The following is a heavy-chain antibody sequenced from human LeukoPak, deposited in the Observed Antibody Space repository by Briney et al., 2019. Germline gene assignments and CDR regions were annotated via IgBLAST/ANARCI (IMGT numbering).Heavy chain of an antibody. CDR1: GYTFTGCY. V-gene: IGHV1-2*04. CDR2: INPNSGGT. J-gene: IGHJ5*02. D-gene: IGHD3-10*01. CDR3: ARASMVRGVIAKGDWFDP. Sequence: ASVKVSCKASGYTFTGCYMHWVRQAPGQGLEWMGWINPNSGGTNYAQKFQGWVTMTRDTSISTAYMELSRLRSDDTAVYYCARASMVRGVIAKGDWFDPWGQGTLVTVSS.